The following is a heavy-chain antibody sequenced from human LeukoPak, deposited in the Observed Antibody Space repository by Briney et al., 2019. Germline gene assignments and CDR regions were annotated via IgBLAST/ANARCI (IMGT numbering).Heavy chain of an antibody. D-gene: IGHD2-2*01. CDR2: IYPGDSDT. V-gene: IGHV5-51*01. CDR1: GYRFTTYW. J-gene: IGHJ4*02. Sequence: GESLKISCKGSGYRFTTYWIGWVRQMPGKGLEWMGIIYPGDSDTRYSPSFQGQVTISVDKSISTAYLQWSSLKASDTAMYYCARRVSSSFYVDYWGQGTLVTVSS. CDR3: ARRVSSSFYVDY.